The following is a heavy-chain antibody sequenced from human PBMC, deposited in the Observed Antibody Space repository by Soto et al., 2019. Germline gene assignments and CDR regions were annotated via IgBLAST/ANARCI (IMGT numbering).Heavy chain of an antibody. CDR2: INPSGGST. CDR1: GYTFTSYY. J-gene: IGHJ3*02. Sequence: ASVKVSCRASGYTFTSYYMHWVRQAPGQGREWMGIINPSGGSTSYAQKFQGRVTMTRDTSTSTVYMELSSLRSEDTAVYYCVRARPQDAFDIWGQGTMVTVSS. CDR3: VRARPQDAFDI. V-gene: IGHV1-46*01.